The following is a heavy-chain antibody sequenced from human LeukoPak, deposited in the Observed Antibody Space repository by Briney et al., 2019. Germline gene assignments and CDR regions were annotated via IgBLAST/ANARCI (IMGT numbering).Heavy chain of an antibody. Sequence: WETLSLTCAVYGGSFSGYYWGWIRQPPGKGLEWVGYIYYTGSTYYNPSLESGLTISVDTSKNQLSLMLSSVTAADTSVYYCARRVPGFFFDYWGQGTLVTVSS. D-gene: IGHD3-10*01. V-gene: IGHV4-34*01. CDR3: ARRVPGFFFDY. J-gene: IGHJ4*02. CDR2: IYYTGST. CDR1: GGSFSGYY.